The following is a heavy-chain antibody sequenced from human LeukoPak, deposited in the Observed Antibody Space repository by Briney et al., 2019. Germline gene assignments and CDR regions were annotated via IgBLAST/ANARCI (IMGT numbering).Heavy chain of an antibody. CDR1: GFTFSNSA. CDR3: AREPGNNGDLDY. D-gene: IGHD4-17*01. Sequence: PGGSLRLSCAASGFTFSNSAMGWVRQAPGKGLEWVSSISTSGSSTFYADSMKGRFTISRDNAKSSLYLQMSSLRAEDTAVYYCAREPGNNGDLDYWGQGTLVTVSS. J-gene: IGHJ4*02. CDR2: ISTSGSST. V-gene: IGHV3-21*01.